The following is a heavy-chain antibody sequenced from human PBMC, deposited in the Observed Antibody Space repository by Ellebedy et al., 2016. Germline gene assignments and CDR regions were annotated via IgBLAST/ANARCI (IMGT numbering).Heavy chain of an antibody. CDR2: TSTSGST. V-gene: IGHV4-4*07. D-gene: IGHD1-1*01. J-gene: IGHJ3*01. CDR1: GDSISGYY. Sequence: SETLSLTCKVSGDSISGYYWSWIRQSADKGLQWLGRTSTSGSTTYNPSLKSRVTMSLDTSKNQLSLEVTSVSAADTAVYYCAKWNGAWNAFDVWGLGTMVTVSS. CDR3: AKWNGAWNAFDV.